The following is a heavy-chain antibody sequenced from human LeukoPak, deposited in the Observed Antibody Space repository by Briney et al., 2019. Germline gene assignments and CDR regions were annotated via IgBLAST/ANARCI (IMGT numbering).Heavy chain of an antibody. CDR2: IYYSEPT. CDR3: ARHDRADRGTWYEGNY. V-gene: IGHV4-39*01. D-gene: IGHD6-13*01. CDR1: GGSISSACYY. Sequence: SETLSLTCTVSGGSISSACYYWGWIRQPPGKGLEWIGSIYYSEPTHYNPSLMSRVTISVDMSKHQFSLKLTSVTAADTAVYYCARHDRADRGTWYEGNYWGQGTLVSVSS. J-gene: IGHJ4*02.